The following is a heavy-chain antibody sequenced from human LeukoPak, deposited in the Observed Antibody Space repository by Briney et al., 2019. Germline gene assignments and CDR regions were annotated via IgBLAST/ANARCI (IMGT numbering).Heavy chain of an antibody. D-gene: IGHD7-27*01. J-gene: IGHJ4*02. CDR3: ARGPPNWGMVGY. V-gene: IGHV1-8*01. CDR1: GYTFTSFD. CDR2: MKSNNGHT. Sequence: ASVNVSCKASGYTFTSFDFNWVRQATGQGLEWMGWMKSNNGHTGYAQKFQGRVTMTRDTSISTAYMELSSLTFEDAAVYYCARGPPNWGMVGYWGQGTLVTVSS.